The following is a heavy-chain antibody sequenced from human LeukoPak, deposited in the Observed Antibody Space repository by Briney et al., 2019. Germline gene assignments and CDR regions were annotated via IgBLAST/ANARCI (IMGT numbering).Heavy chain of an antibody. J-gene: IGHJ5*02. D-gene: IGHD2-21*02. CDR1: GYSFTSYW. Sequence: GESLKISCRASGYSFTSYWIGWVRQMPGKGLEWMGIIYPSDSDTRYSPSFQGQVTISADKSISTAYLQWSSLKASDTAMYYCARRCDYWFDPWGQGTLVTVSS. CDR2: IYPSDSDT. V-gene: IGHV5-51*01. CDR3: ARRCDYWFDP.